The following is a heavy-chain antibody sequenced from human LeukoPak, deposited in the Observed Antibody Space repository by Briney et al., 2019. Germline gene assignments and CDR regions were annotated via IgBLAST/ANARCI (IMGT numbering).Heavy chain of an antibody. D-gene: IGHD6-19*01. CDR1: GGTFSSYA. CDR2: IIPIFGTA. Sequence: ASVKVSCKASGGTFSSYAISWVRQAPGQGLEWMGGIIPIFGTANYAQKFQGRVTITADESTSTAYMELSSLRSEDTAVYYCARLSGGWRLYYFDYWGQGPLVTVSS. CDR3: ARLSGGWRLYYFDY. V-gene: IGHV1-69*13. J-gene: IGHJ4*02.